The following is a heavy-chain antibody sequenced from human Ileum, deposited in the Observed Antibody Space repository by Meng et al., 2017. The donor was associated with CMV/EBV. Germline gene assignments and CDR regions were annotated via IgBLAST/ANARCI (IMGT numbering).Heavy chain of an antibody. J-gene: IGHJ4*02. CDR1: RDTVSRNSFV. D-gene: IGHD3-9*01. CDR3: ATDWDLNY. Sequence: QVQLHQSGPVLLKPSQTLLLTCAVSRDTVSRNSFVCNWIRQSPSRGLEWLGRTFYKSTYYNDYAVSVKSRIIINADTSNNQLSLQLNSVTPDDTAVYYCATDWDLNYWGQGILVTVSS. V-gene: IGHV6-1*01. CDR2: TFYKSTYYN.